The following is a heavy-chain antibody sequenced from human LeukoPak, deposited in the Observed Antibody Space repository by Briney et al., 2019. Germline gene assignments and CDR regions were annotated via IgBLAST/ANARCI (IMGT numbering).Heavy chain of an antibody. V-gene: IGHV5-51*01. CDR2: IYPGDSDT. Sequence: GESLKISCKGSGYSFTSYWIGWVRQMPGKGLEWMGIIYPGDSDTRYSPSFQGQVTISADKSISTAYLQWSSLKASDTAMYYCARQTPEGSNYLVGYYGMDVWGQGTTVTVSS. D-gene: IGHD4-11*01. CDR1: GYSFTSYW. J-gene: IGHJ6*02. CDR3: ARQTPEGSNYLVGYYGMDV.